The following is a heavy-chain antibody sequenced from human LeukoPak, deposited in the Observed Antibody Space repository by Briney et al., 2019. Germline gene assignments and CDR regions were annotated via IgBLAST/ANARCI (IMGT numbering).Heavy chain of an antibody. J-gene: IGHJ4*02. D-gene: IGHD4-17*01. Sequence: GGSLRLSCAASGFTFSSYSMNWVRQAPGKGLEWVSSISSSSSYIYYADSVKGRFTISRDNAKNSLYLQMNSLRAEDTAVYYCXRXQGTTVTTCFDYWGQGTLVTVSS. V-gene: IGHV3-21*01. CDR1: GFTFSSYS. CDR3: XRXQGTTVTTCFDY. CDR2: ISSSSSYI.